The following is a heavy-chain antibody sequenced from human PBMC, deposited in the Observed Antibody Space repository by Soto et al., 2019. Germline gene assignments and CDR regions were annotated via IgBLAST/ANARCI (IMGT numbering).Heavy chain of an antibody. D-gene: IGHD6-13*01. CDR3: AREREYSSSTGPGYYYYCMCV. CDR1: GFTVSSNY. CDR2: IYSGGST. J-gene: IGHJ6*02. Sequence: EVQLVESGGGLIQPGGSLRLSCAASGFTVSSNYMSWVRQAPGKGLEWVSVIYSGGSTYYADSVKGRFTISRDNSKNTLHLQMNSLRAGDTAAYYCAREREYSSSTGPGYYYYCMCVWGQGTTVTVS. V-gene: IGHV3-53*01.